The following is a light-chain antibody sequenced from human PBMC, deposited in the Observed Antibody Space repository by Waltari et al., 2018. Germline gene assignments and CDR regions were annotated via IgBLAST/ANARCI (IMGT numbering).Light chain of an antibody. V-gene: IGKV3-11*01. J-gene: IGKJ1*01. CDR3: QQCSNWPRT. CDR1: QSVSSY. CDR2: DAS. Sequence: EIVLTQSPATLSLSPGERATLSCRASQSVSSYLAWYQQKPSQAPRLLIYDASNRATGIPARFSGSGSGTDFTLTISSLEPEDFAFYYCQQCSNWPRTFGQGTKVEIK.